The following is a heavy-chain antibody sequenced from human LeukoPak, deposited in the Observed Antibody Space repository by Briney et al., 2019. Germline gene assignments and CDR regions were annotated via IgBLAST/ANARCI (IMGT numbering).Heavy chain of an antibody. V-gene: IGHV1-69*13. CDR1: GGTFSSYA. D-gene: IGHD1-26*01. CDR3: ARGYSGSYGRFDY. Sequence: SVKVSCKASGGTFSSYAISWVRQAPGQGLEWMGGIIPILGTANYAQKFQGRVTITADESTSTAYMELSSLRSEDTAVYYCARGYSGSYGRFDYWGQGTLVTVSS. J-gene: IGHJ4*02. CDR2: IIPILGTA.